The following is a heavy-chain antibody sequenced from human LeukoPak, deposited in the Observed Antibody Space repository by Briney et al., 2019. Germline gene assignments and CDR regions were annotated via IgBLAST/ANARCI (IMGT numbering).Heavy chain of an antibody. J-gene: IGHJ4*02. CDR2: ISSSSSTI. Sequence: GGSLRLSCAASGFTFSSYSMNWVRQAPGKGLGWVSYISSSSSTIYYADSVKGRFTISRDNAKNSLYLQMNSLRAEDTAIYYCATTITYGSGTLDYWGQGTLVTVSS. CDR3: ATTITYGSGTLDY. CDR1: GFTFSSYS. D-gene: IGHD3-10*01. V-gene: IGHV3-48*01.